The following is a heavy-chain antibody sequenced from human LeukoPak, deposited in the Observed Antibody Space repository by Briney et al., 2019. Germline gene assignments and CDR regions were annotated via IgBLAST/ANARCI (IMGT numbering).Heavy chain of an antibody. V-gene: IGHV3-23*01. CDR1: GFTFSTYA. CDR2: INVSGGST. D-gene: IGHD3-22*01. J-gene: IGHJ6*02. CDR3: AKYGRSGYASGMDV. Sequence: GGALILSCAASGFTFSTYAMTWVRQAPGKGLEWVSTINVSGGSTYYADSVKGRFTISRDNSKNTLYLQVNSLRTEDTAVYYCAKYGRSGYASGMDVWGQGTTVTVSS.